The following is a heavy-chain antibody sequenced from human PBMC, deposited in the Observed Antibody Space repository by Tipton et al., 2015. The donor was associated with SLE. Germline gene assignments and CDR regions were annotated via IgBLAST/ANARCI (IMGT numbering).Heavy chain of an antibody. Sequence: TLSLTCTVSGGSFSTYYWSWIRQPPGKGLEWIGYINYSGNSNYNPSLKSRVTISVDTSKNQLSLKLSSVTAADTAVYYCARRHNSGYYWYGPFDVWGQGTMVTVSS. CDR1: GGSFSTYY. CDR2: INYSGNS. V-gene: IGHV4-59*08. J-gene: IGHJ3*01. D-gene: IGHD3-22*01. CDR3: ARRHNSGYYWYGPFDV.